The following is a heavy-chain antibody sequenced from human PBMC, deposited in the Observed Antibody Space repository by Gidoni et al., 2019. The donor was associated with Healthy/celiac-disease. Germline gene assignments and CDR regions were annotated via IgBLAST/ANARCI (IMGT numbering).Heavy chain of an antibody. V-gene: IGHV3-53*01. J-gene: IGHJ4*02. Sequence: EVQLVESGGGLLQPGVSLRLSCAASGFTFSRHYMSWVRQDPGKGLQWGSVMYSGGSTYYADSVKGRFTISRDNSKNTLYLQMNSLRAEDTAVYYCARGEYYYESSGYRAYYFDYWGQGTLVTVSS. CDR2: MYSGGST. CDR3: ARGEYYYESSGYRAYYFDY. D-gene: IGHD3-22*01. CDR1: GFTFSRHY.